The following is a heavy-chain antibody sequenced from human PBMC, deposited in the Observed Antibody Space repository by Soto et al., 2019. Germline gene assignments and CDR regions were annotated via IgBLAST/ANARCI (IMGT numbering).Heavy chain of an antibody. Sequence: PSETLCLTCAVSGGSISPYYWSWLRQSPGKGREWLGYIYYTGTADYNPSLENRVTLSVDTSTNRFSLELTSVTAADTAVYYCARHPAEGDYEFYFNFWGREILVPVS. CDR1: GGSISPYY. D-gene: IGHD3-3*01. CDR2: IYYTGTA. CDR3: ARHPAEGDYEFYFNF. V-gene: IGHV4-59*01. J-gene: IGHJ4*02.